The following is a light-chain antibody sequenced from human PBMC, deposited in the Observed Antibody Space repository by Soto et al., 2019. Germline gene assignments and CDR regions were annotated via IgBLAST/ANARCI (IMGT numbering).Light chain of an antibody. Sequence: QSVLTQPASVSGSPGQSITISCTGTSSDVGGYNYVSWYQQHPGTAPKLMIYEVSNRPSGISDRFSGSKSGNTASLIISGLQTEDEADYYCSSYSSGSTYFVFGTGTKLTVL. J-gene: IGLJ1*01. CDR2: EVS. CDR3: SSYSSGSTYFV. V-gene: IGLV2-14*01. CDR1: SSDVGGYNY.